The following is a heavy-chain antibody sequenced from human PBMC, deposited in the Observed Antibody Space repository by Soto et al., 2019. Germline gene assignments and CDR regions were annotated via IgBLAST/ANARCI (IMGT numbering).Heavy chain of an antibody. D-gene: IGHD2-15*01. J-gene: IGHJ6*03. CDR1: GLIFSNYR. V-gene: IGHV3-74*01. CDR3: ARFEADCSGGSCYLGYYMDV. CDR2: ISTDGSIT. Sequence: GGSLRLSCAASGLIFSNYRMHWVRQAPGKGLVWVSCISTDGSITNYADSVKGRFTISRDNAKNSLYLQMNSLRAEDTAVYYCARFEADCSGGSCYLGYYMDVWGKGTTVTVSS.